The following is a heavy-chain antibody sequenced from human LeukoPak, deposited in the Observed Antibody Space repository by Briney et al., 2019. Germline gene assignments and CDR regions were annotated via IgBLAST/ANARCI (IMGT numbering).Heavy chain of an antibody. J-gene: IGHJ4*02. D-gene: IGHD3-3*01. CDR1: GFTFSSYA. CDR2: ISGSGGST. V-gene: IGHV3-23*01. Sequence: GGSLRLSCAASGFTFSSYAMSWVRQAPGKGLEWGSAISGSGGSTYYADSVKGRFTISRDNSKNTLYLQMNSLRAEDTAVYYCVKGVLTIFGVVTFFDYWGQGTLVTVSS. CDR3: VKGVLTIFGVVTFFDY.